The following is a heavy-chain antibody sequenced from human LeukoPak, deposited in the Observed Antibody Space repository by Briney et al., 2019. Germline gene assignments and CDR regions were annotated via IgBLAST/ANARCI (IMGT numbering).Heavy chain of an antibody. V-gene: IGHV3-48*03. J-gene: IGHJ6*02. CDR2: ISSSGSTI. Sequence: GGSLRLSCAASGFTFSSYEMNWVRQAPGKGLEWVSYISSSGSTIYYADSVKGRFTISRDNAKNSLYLQMNSLRAEDTAVYYCARERAAGPWALYYYYYYGMDVWDQGTTVTVSS. D-gene: IGHD6-13*01. CDR1: GFTFSSYE. CDR3: ARERAAGPWALYYYYYYGMDV.